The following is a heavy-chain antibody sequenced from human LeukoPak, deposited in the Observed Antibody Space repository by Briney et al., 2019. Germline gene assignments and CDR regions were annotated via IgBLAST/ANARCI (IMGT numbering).Heavy chain of an antibody. J-gene: IGHJ4*02. Sequence: GRSLRLFCVASRFSFSTYGMHWVRQAPGKGLEWVATISYDGRDTYYADSVKGRFTISRDNSKNTLYLKLSSLRSEDTAVYYCANGLRSNASCPDNWGQGTLVTVSS. CDR1: RFSFSTYG. D-gene: IGHD2-2*01. V-gene: IGHV3-30*18. CDR3: ANGLRSNASCPDN. CDR2: ISYDGRDT.